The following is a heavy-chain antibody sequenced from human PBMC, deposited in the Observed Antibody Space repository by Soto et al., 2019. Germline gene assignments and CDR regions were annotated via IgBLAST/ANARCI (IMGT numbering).Heavy chain of an antibody. Sequence: QVQLAQSGAEEKKPGASVKVSCKASGYTFTSYAMHWVRQAPGQRLEWMGWINAGNGNTKYSQKFQGRVTITRDTSASTAYMELSSLRSEDTAVYYCARSILVVTALDYWGQGTLVTVSS. V-gene: IGHV1-3*05. D-gene: IGHD2-21*02. CDR1: GYTFTSYA. CDR3: ARSILVVTALDY. CDR2: INAGNGNT. J-gene: IGHJ4*02.